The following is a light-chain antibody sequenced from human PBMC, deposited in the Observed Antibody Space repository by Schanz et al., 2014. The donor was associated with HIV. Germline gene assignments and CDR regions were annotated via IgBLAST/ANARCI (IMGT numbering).Light chain of an antibody. CDR1: SSDVGGFKY. Sequence: QSALTQPASVSGSPGQSITISCTGTSSDVGGFKYVSWYQQHPGKAPKLIVYDVTKRPSGVPDRFSGSKSGNTASLTVSGLQAEDEADYYCSSYTTSGSLVFGGGTKLTVL. CDR3: SSYTTSGSLV. J-gene: IGLJ3*02. V-gene: IGLV2-14*03. CDR2: DVT.